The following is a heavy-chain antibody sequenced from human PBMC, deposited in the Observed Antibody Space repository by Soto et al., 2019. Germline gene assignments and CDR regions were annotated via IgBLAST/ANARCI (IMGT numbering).Heavy chain of an antibody. CDR2: INAGNGNT. J-gene: IGHJ6*03. Sequence: APLKVSCKAAGYAFTSYAMHWVRKTPRQRLEWMGWINAGNGNTKYSQKFQGRVTITRDTSASTAYMELSSLRSEDTAVYYCARERGGYSYGRSYYYYYYMDVWGKGTTVTVSS. CDR1: GYAFTSYA. CDR3: ARERGGYSYGRSYYYYYYMDV. D-gene: IGHD5-18*01. V-gene: IGHV1-3*01.